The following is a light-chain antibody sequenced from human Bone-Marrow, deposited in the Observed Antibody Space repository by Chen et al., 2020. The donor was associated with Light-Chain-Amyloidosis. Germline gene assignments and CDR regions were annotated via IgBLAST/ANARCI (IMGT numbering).Light chain of an antibody. V-gene: IGLV3-21*02. Sequence: SYVLTQPPSVSVAPGQTARITCGGNNIGNEGVHWYQQRPGQAPVVVVSDDRDRPSGIPERLSGSNSGNTATLTIDRVEAGDEADYYCQVWDSRSEHVVFGGGTKLTVL. CDR2: DDR. CDR3: QVWDSRSEHVV. CDR1: NIGNEG. J-gene: IGLJ2*01.